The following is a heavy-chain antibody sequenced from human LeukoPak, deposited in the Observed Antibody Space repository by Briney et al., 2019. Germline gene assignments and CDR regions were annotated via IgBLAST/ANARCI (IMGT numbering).Heavy chain of an antibody. D-gene: IGHD4-23*01. Sequence: PSETLSLTCTVSGGSISTYYWSWIPQPPGKGLDWIGSFYYTGSTNYNPSLRSRVTISLDTSKNQISLRLSSVTAADTAVYYCARGGNALDYWGQGTLVTVSS. CDR3: ARGGNALDY. CDR1: GGSISTYY. V-gene: IGHV4-59*01. CDR2: FYYTGST. J-gene: IGHJ4*02.